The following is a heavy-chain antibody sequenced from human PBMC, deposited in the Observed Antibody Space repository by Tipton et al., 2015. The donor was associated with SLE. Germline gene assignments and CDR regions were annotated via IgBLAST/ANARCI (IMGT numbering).Heavy chain of an antibody. J-gene: IGHJ4*02. D-gene: IGHD6-19*01. CDR3: ARGSSGWYVY. CDR1: GGSISSYY. V-gene: IGHV4-59*01. Sequence: LRLSCTVSGGSISSYYWSWIRQPPGKGLEWIGYIYYSGSTNYNPSLKSRVTISVDTSKNQFSLKLSSVTAADTAVYYCARGSSGWYVYWGQGTLVTVSS. CDR2: IYYSGST.